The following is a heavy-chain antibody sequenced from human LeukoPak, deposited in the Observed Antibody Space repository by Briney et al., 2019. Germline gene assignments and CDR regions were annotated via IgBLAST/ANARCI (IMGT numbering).Heavy chain of an antibody. CDR1: GGSISSGGYY. Sequence: KASETLSLTCTVSGGSISSGGYYWSWIRQPPGKGLEWIGYIYHSGSTYYNPSLKSRVTISVDRSKNQFSLKLSSVTAADTAVYYCARCEPQICQYCSSTSCWRFDYWGQGTLVTVSS. CDR2: IYHSGST. D-gene: IGHD2-2*01. J-gene: IGHJ4*02. CDR3: ARCEPQICQYCSSTSCWRFDY. V-gene: IGHV4-30-2*01.